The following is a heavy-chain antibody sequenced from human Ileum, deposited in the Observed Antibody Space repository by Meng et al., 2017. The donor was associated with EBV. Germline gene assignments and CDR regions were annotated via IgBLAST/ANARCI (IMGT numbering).Heavy chain of an antibody. V-gene: IGHV4-34*12. CDR2: IIHGGSP. J-gene: IGHJ4*02. CDR1: VGSLIVAY. CDR3: ARRPTGIDY. Sequence: QVPIHQWGAGLLKPSEHLSLTCVFNVGSLIVAYWNWFRRPPGKGLEWIGEIIHGGSPSYNPSLKSRVTISIDTSKNQLSLMLSSVTAADTAVYYCARRPTGIDYWGQGTLVTVSS. D-gene: IGHD2-8*02.